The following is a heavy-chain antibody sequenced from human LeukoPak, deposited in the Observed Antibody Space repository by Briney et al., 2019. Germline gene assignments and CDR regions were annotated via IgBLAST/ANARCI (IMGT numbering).Heavy chain of an antibody. CDR2: IKQDGSEK. J-gene: IGHJ6*03. CDR3: ARDARPYYYSYMDV. V-gene: IGHV3-7*01. CDR1: GFTFSSYS. Sequence: AGGSLRLSCAASGFTFSSYSMNWVRQAPGKGLECVANIKQDGSEKYYVDSVKGRFTISRDNAKNSLFLQMNSLRAEDTAVYYCARDARPYYYSYMDVWGKGTTVTVSS. D-gene: IGHD6-6*01.